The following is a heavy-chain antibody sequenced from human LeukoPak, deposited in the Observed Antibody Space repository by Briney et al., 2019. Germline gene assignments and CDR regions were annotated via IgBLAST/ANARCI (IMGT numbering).Heavy chain of an antibody. V-gene: IGHV3-30*03. CDR2: ISYVGNNK. Sequence: SLRLSCVAAGFTFSNYGMHWVRQAPGKGLEWVAVISYVGNNKYRTDSVKGRFTISRDNSKNTLYLQMNSLRAEDTAVYYCARSYYYDSSGTPPGYWGQGTLVTVSS. D-gene: IGHD3-22*01. J-gene: IGHJ4*02. CDR1: GFTFSNYG. CDR3: ARSYYYDSSGTPPGY.